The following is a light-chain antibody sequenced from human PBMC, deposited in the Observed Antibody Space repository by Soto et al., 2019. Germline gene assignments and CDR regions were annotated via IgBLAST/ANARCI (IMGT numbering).Light chain of an antibody. CDR3: QLYDSYLT. Sequence: EIVLTQSPGTLSLSPGERATLSCRASESVTGSYLAWYQQKPGQAPRLLIYGASSRATGIPDRFSGSGSETDFTLTSKRLEPEDFAVYYCQLYDSYLTFGPETKVDIK. CDR2: GAS. J-gene: IGKJ3*01. CDR1: ESVTGSY. V-gene: IGKV3-20*01.